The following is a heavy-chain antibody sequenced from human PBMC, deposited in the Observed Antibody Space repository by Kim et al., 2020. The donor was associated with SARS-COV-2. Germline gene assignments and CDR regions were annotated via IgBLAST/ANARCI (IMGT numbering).Heavy chain of an antibody. CDR3: ARGPHTEVGLRAYDI. CDR2: INWNGGTT. V-gene: IGHV3-20*04. CDR1: GMTFEEYG. J-gene: IGHJ3*02. Sequence: GGSLRLSCIASGMTFEEYGMSWVRQVPGKGLEWVATINWNGGTTDYAASVRGRFTVTRDNAKNLVVLEMNSLRGDDTAFYYCARGPHTEVGLRAYDISG. D-gene: IGHD2-8*02.